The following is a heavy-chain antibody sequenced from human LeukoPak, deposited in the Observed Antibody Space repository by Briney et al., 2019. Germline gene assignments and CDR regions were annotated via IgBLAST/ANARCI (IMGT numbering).Heavy chain of an antibody. J-gene: IGHJ2*01. Sequence: GGSLRLSCAASGFTFSSYWMSWVRQAPGKGLEWVAVIWYDGSKKFYADSVKGRFTVSRDNSGNTMYLQMNSVRVEETAVYYCTRDIASRYFDLWGRGTLVTVSS. V-gene: IGHV3-33*08. CDR1: GFTFSSYW. CDR3: TRDIASRYFDL. D-gene: IGHD3-9*01. CDR2: IWYDGSKK.